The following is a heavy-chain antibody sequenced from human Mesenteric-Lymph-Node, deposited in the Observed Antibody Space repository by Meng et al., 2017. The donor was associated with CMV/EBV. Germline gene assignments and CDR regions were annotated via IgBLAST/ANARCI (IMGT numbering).Heavy chain of an antibody. V-gene: IGHV3-48*03. CDR1: AFTFSSFE. CDR2: ISPSGGTI. CDR3: ASSLRALGGMNV. Sequence: GESLKISCAASAFTFSSFEMNWVRQAPGRGLEWVSYISPSGGTIHYADSVKGRFTISRDNAKNSLYLQMNSLRAEDTAVYYCASSLRALGGMNVWGQGTTVTVSS. J-gene: IGHJ6*02. D-gene: IGHD4-17*01.